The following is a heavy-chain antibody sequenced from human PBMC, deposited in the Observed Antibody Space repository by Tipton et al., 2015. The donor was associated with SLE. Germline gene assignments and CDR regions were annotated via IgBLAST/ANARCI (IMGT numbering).Heavy chain of an antibody. CDR2: IYYSGST. V-gene: IGHV4-39*01. CDR1: GGSISSRSYY. CDR3: ARRRGYCSRTSCFDYYGMDV. D-gene: IGHD2-2*01. Sequence: TLSLTCTVSGGSISSRSYYWGWIRQPPGKGLEWIGSIYYSGSTYYNPSLKSRVTISVDTSKNQFSLKLSSVTAADTAVYYCARRRGYCSRTSCFDYYGMDVWGQGTTVTVSS. J-gene: IGHJ6*02.